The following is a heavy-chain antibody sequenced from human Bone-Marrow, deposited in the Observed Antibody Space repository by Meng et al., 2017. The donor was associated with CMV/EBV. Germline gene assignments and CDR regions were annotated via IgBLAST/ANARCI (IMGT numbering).Heavy chain of an antibody. CDR2: IYPGDSDT. V-gene: IGHV5-51*01. CDR1: GYSFTSYW. CDR3: SRLTWNDWSFDY. D-gene: IGHD1-1*01. J-gene: IGHJ4*02. Sequence: GESLKISCKGSGYSFTSYWIGWVRQMPGKGLEWMGIIYPGDSDTRYSPSFQGQVTISADMSINPADLQWSSLKASDTAMYFCSRLTWNDWSFDYWGQGTPVTVSS.